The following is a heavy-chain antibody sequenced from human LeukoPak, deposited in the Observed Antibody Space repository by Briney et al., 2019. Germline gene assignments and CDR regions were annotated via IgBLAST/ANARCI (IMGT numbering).Heavy chain of an antibody. Sequence: SDTLSLTCSVSGDSFISYHWSWIRQPAGKGLEWIGRIYSSGNTNYNPCLETRITISVDKPKNQFSLKLSSVTAAETAVFYCARWRGGWGAFDYWGQGTLVTVSS. CDR3: ARWRGGWGAFDY. D-gene: IGHD1-26*01. CDR2: IYSSGNT. CDR1: GDSFISYH. V-gene: IGHV4-4*07. J-gene: IGHJ4*02.